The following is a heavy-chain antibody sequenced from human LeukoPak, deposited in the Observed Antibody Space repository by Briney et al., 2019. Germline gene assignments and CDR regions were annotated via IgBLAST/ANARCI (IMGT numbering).Heavy chain of an antibody. CDR2: IYPGGSDT. Sequence: GESLKISCKGSGYSFTSYWIGWVRHMAGKGLEWMGIIYPGGSDTRYSPSFHGEGTTSADKSINTAYLLWSSLTASDTAIDYCARWGVGMDELPFSWGQRTQCSVSS. D-gene: IGHD1-26*01. CDR3: ARWGVGMDELPFS. J-gene: IGHJ1*01. CDR1: GYSFTSYW. V-gene: IGHV5-51*01.